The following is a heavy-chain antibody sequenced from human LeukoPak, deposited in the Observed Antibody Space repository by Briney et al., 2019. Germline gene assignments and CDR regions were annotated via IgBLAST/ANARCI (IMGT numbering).Heavy chain of an antibody. V-gene: IGHV4-39*07. CDR2: IFYSGST. D-gene: IGHD6-13*01. CDR3: ATDDAIAAAGGGMDV. CDR1: GGSISSYY. J-gene: IGHJ6*02. Sequence: PSETLSLTCTVSGGSISSYYWYWIRQPPGKGLEWIGSIFYSGSTYYNPSLKSRVTISVDTSEKQISLRLSSVTAADTAVYYCATDDAIAAAGGGMDVWGQGTTVTVSS.